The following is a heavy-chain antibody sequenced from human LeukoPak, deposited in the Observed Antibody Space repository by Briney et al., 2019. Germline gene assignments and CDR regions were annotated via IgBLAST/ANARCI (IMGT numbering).Heavy chain of an antibody. CDR2: IRNKANSYGT. V-gene: IGHV3-72*01. CDR1: GFSFSDHY. D-gene: IGHD1-26*01. J-gene: IGHJ4*02. Sequence: GRSRRLSCAASGFSFSDHYMDWVRLAPGKGLEWGGRIRNKANSYGTEYAASLKGRFTISRDDSKDSLYLQMHSLRFEDTALYYCTRVRLGAATRYFDYWGQGTLVTVSS. CDR3: TRVRLGAATRYFDY.